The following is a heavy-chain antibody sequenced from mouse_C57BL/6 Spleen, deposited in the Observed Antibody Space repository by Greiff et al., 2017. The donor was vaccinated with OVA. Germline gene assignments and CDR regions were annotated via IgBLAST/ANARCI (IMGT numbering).Heavy chain of an antibody. V-gene: IGHV1-55*01. Sequence: QVHVKQPGAELVKPGASVKMSCKASGYTFTSYWITWVKQRPGQGLEWIGDIYPGSGSTNYNEKFTSKATLTVATSSSTAYMQRSSLTSEDSAVYYCARVSSYVYWYFDVWGTGTTVTVSS. CDR2: IYPGSGST. CDR1: GYTFTSYW. J-gene: IGHJ1*03. D-gene: IGHD1-1*01. CDR3: ARVSSYVYWYFDV.